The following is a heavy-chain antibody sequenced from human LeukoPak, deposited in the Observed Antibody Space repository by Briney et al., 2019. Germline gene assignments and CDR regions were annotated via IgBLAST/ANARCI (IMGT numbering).Heavy chain of an antibody. Sequence: ASETLSLTCTVSGGSISSYYWSWIRQPPGKGLEWIGYIYYSGSTNYNPSLKGRVTISVDTSKNQFSLKLSSVTAADTAVYYCARGGPNGSFDYWGQGTLVTVSS. CDR2: IYYSGST. CDR3: ARGGPNGSFDY. CDR1: GGSISSYY. J-gene: IGHJ4*02. D-gene: IGHD5-24*01. V-gene: IGHV4-59*01.